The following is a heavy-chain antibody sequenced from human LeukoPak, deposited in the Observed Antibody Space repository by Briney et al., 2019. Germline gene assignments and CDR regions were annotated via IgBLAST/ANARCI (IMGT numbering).Heavy chain of an antibody. CDR2: INPDSGGS. J-gene: IGHJ4*02. CDR3: AREGLIAARGFDY. V-gene: IGHV1-2*02. Sequence: RASVKVSCKTSGYTFSAFYMHWVRQAPGQGPEWMGWINPDSGGSEYGQKFQGRVTFTSDTSSTTIYMEVRSLKSDDTAVYYCAREGLIAARGFDYWGQGTLVTVSS. CDR1: GYTFSAFY. D-gene: IGHD6-6*01.